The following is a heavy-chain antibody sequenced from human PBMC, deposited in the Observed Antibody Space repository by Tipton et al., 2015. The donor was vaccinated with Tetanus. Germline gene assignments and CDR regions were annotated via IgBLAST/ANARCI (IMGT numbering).Heavy chain of an antibody. CDR1: GYNLTNYW. D-gene: IGHD5-12*01. CDR3: ARQRGYSGYDQRGYFDY. V-gene: IGHV5-51*01. J-gene: IGHJ4*02. Sequence: QLVQSGAEVKKPGESLKISCQGSGYNLTNYWIGWVRQVPGKGLEWMGIINPADSETTYGPSFQGQVTISADKSISTAYLQWSSLKASDTAMYYCARQRGYSGYDQRGYFDYWGQGTLVTVSS. CDR2: INPADSET.